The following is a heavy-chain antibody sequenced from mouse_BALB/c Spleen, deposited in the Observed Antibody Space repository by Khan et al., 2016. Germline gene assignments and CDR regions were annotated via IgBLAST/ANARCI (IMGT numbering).Heavy chain of an antibody. J-gene: IGHJ2*01. Sequence: VELVESGAELARPGASVRMSCKASGYTFTSYTMHWVKQGPGPGLEWIGYVIPSNAYTNYNQKFKDKATLTADKSSSTAYMQLSSLTSEDSAVYYCAREGWLLGYFDYWGQGTTLTVSS. D-gene: IGHD2-3*01. CDR3: AREGWLLGYFDY. CDR2: VIPSNAYT. CDR1: GYTFTSYT. V-gene: IGHV1-4*01.